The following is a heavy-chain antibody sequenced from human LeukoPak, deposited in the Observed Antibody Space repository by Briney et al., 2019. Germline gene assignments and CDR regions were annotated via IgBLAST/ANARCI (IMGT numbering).Heavy chain of an antibody. CDR2: ITVDGEDT. CDR1: GFNFRKYG. Sequence: PGGSLRLSCDASGFNFRKYGMTWVRQAPGKGLEWVSSITVDGEDTFYADSVKGRFTISRDNSKNTLYLQMNSLRAEDTAVYYCAKESGRELIESWGQGTLVTVSS. CDR3: AKESGRELIES. D-gene: IGHD1-26*01. J-gene: IGHJ4*02. V-gene: IGHV3-23*01.